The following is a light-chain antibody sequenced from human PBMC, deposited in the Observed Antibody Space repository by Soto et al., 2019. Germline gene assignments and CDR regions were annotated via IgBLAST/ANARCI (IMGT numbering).Light chain of an antibody. CDR3: QQYNSYPWT. V-gene: IGKV1-5*02. CDR2: GAS. Sequence: DIQMTQSPSTLSASVGDRVTIVCRASQSVSGWLAWYQQRPGKAPKVLISGASSLGSGVPSRFSGSGSGTEFTLTINSLQPGDFATYYCQQYNSYPWTFSQGTKVEMK. CDR1: QSVSGW. J-gene: IGKJ1*01.